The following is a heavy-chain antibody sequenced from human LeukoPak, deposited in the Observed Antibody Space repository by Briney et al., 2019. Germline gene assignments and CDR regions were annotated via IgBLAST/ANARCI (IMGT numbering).Heavy chain of an antibody. CDR3: ASQHMADGYIV. V-gene: IGHV4-4*07. J-gene: IGHJ4*02. D-gene: IGHD5-24*01. CDR1: GGSIGSYY. Sequence: SSETLSLTCTVSGGSIGSYYWSWIRQPAGKGLEWIGRIYTSGSTNYNPSLKSRVTMSVDTSKNQFSLKLSSVTAADTAVYYCASQHMADGYIVWGQGTLVTVSS. CDR2: IYTSGST.